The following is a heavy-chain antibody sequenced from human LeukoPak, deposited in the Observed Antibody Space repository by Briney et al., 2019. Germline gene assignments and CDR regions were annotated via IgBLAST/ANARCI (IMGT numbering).Heavy chain of an antibody. CDR3: AREAWEMATTRAYYFDY. CDR1: GYTFTSYY. Sequence: GASVKVSCKASGYTFTSYYMHWVRQAPGQGLEWMGIINPSGGSTSYAQKFQGRVTMTRDTSTSTVYMELSSLRSEDTAVYYCAREAWEMATTRAYYFDYWGQGTLVTVSS. J-gene: IGHJ4*02. D-gene: IGHD5-24*01. CDR2: INPSGGST. V-gene: IGHV1-46*01.